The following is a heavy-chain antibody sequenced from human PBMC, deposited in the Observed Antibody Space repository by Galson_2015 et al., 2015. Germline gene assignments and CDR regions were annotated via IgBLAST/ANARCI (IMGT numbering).Heavy chain of an antibody. CDR2: IRSAHDGAQA. D-gene: IGHD3-16*01. CDR1: GFTFRNLW. Sequence: SLRLSCAASGFTFRNLWMTWVRQAPGKGPGWVGHIRSAHDGAQADYGAPGKGRFTISRDDSKHTLYLQVNRLKTEDAAMYYCATAVPFSGGGALNIWGQGTMVTVSP. V-gene: IGHV3-15*01. J-gene: IGHJ3*02. CDR3: ATAVPFSGGGALNI.